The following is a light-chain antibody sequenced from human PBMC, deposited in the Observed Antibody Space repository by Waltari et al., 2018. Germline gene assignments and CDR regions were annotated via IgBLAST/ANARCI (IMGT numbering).Light chain of an antibody. J-gene: IGKJ1*01. CDR2: AAS. CDR1: QSISRY. Sequence: EIVLTQSPCTLSLSPGERATLSCRASQSISRYLDWYQQKPGQAPRLLIYAASSRATGIPDRFSGSGSGTDFSLTISRLEPEDFAVYYCQNHERLPAMFGQGTKVEIK. CDR3: QNHERLPAM. V-gene: IGKV3-20*01.